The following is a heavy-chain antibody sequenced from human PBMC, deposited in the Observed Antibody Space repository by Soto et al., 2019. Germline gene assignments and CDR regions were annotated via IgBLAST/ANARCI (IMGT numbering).Heavy chain of an antibody. CDR2: IIPILGIA. V-gene: IGHV1-69*04. CDR3: ARDSGFFGELHRGGNWFDP. Sequence: SVKVSCKASGGTFSSYTISWVRQAPGQGLEWMGRIIPILGIANYAQKFQGRVTITADKSTSTAYMELSSLRSEDTAVYYCARDSGFFGELHRGGNWFDPWGQGTLVTVSS. CDR1: GGTFSSYT. J-gene: IGHJ5*02. D-gene: IGHD3-10*01.